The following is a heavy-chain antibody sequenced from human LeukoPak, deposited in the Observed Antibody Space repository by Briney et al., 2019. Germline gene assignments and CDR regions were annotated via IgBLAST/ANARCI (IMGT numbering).Heavy chain of an antibody. CDR2: ISYDGSNK. D-gene: IGHD6-13*01. CDR3: ARTGGSSWYEVWFDP. CDR1: GFTFSSYG. J-gene: IGHJ5*02. Sequence: GGSLRLSCAASGFTFSSYGMHWVRQAPGKGLEWVAVISYDGSNKYYADSVKGRFTISRDNSKNTLYLQMNSLRAEDTAVYYCARTGGSSWYEVWFDPWGQGTLVTVSS. V-gene: IGHV3-30*03.